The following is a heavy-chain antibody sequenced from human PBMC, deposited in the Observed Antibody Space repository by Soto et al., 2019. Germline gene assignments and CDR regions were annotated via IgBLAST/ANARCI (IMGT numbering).Heavy chain of an antibody. CDR2: ISAYNGNT. CDR1: GYTFTSYG. J-gene: IGHJ6*02. Sequence: QVQLVQSGAEVKKPGASVKVSCKASGYTFTSYGISWVRQAPGQGLEWMGWISAYNGNTNYAQKLQGRVTMTTDTSTSTAYMKLRSLSSDDTAVYYCARSRRPSVFPYYYGSGINYGMDVWGQGTTVTVSS. V-gene: IGHV1-18*01. D-gene: IGHD3-10*01. CDR3: ARSRRPSVFPYYYGSGINYGMDV.